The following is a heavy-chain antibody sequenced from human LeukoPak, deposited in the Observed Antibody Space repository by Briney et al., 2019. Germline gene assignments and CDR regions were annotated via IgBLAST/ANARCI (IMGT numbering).Heavy chain of an antibody. V-gene: IGHV4-30-2*01. J-gene: IGHJ5*02. D-gene: IGHD6-13*01. CDR1: GGSISSGGYY. Sequence: SETLSLTCTVSGGSISSGGYYWRWIRQPPGKGLECIGYIYHSGSTYYNPSLKSRVTISVDRSKNQFSLKLSSVTAADTAVYYCAREGAAEQQLTPVQVPWGRGTLVTVSS. CDR3: AREGAAEQQLTPVQVP. CDR2: IYHSGST.